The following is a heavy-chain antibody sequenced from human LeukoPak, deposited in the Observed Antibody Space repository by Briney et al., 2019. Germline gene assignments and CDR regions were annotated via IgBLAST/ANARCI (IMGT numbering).Heavy chain of an antibody. J-gene: IGHJ4*02. V-gene: IGHV3-23*01. Sequence: GGSLRLSCAASGFTFSSYAMSWVRQAPGKGLEWVSAISGSGGSTYYADSVKGRFTISRDNSKNTLYLQMNSLRAEDTAVYYCAKADFNGITATTSHFDYWGQGTLVTVSS. CDR1: GFTFSSYA. D-gene: IGHD1-20*01. CDR3: AKADFNGITATTSHFDY. CDR2: ISGSGGST.